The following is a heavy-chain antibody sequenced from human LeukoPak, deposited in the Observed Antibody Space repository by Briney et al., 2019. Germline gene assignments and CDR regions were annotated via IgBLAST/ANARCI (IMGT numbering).Heavy chain of an antibody. Sequence: SGTLSLTCAVSGGSISSSNWWSWVRQPPGKGLEWIGEIYHSGSTNYNPSLKSRVTISVDKSKNQFSLKLSSVTAADTAVYYCARDPPGVSGSYNNWGQGTLVTVSS. D-gene: IGHD1-26*01. CDR1: GGSISSSNW. V-gene: IGHV4-4*02. J-gene: IGHJ4*02. CDR3: ARDPPGVSGSYNN. CDR2: IYHSGST.